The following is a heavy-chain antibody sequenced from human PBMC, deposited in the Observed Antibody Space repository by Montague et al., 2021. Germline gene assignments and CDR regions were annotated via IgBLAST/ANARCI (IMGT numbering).Heavy chain of an antibody. CDR3: ARIGCGDYSDS. V-gene: IGHV4-38-2*02. CDR1: GYSITSGYY. J-gene: IGHJ4*02. D-gene: IGHD2-21*01. Sequence: SETLSLTCNVSGYSITSGYYWGWILQSPARGLEWIGSVYYTGGTYYSPPLKLRVTISVDTTKNHVSLMLNSVIAADTALYYCARIGCGDYSDSWGQGILVTVSP. CDR2: VYYTGGT.